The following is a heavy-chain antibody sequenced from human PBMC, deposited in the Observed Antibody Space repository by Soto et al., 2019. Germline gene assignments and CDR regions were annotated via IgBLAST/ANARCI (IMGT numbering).Heavy chain of an antibody. V-gene: IGHV2-70*01. Sequence: SGPTLVNPTQTLTLTCTFSGFSLSTSGMCVSWIRQPPGKALEWLALIDWDDDKYYSTSLKTRLTISKDTSKNQVVLTMTNMDPVDTATYYCARIRPETIAVAGTYYFDYRGQGTLVTVSS. D-gene: IGHD6-19*01. CDR1: GFSLSTSGMC. CDR3: ARIRPETIAVAGTYYFDY. CDR2: IDWDDDK. J-gene: IGHJ4*02.